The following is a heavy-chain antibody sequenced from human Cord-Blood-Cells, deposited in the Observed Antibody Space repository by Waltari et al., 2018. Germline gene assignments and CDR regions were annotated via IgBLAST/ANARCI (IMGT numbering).Heavy chain of an antibody. CDR2: IYYSGST. CDR3: ARGRAVPGHWYFDL. Sequence: QVQLQESGPGLVKPSETLSLTCTVPGGSISSYYWSWIRQPPGKGLEWIGYIYYSGSTNYNPSLKSRVTISVDTSKNQFSLKLSSVTAADTAVYYCARGRAVPGHWYFDLWGRGTLVTVSS. CDR1: GGSISSYY. J-gene: IGHJ2*01. D-gene: IGHD1-26*01. V-gene: IGHV4-59*01.